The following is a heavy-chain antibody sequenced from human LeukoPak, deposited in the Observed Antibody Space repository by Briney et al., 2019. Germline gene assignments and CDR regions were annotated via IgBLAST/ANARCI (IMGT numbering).Heavy chain of an antibody. CDR3: AGTADEYYYYYCMDV. Sequence: PGGSLRLSCAASGFTYSDYYMSWIRQAPGKGLEWVSYISSSGSTIYYADSVKGRFTISRDNAKNSLYLQMNSLRAEDTAVYYCAGTADEYYYYYCMDVWGKGTTVTVSS. CDR2: ISSSGSTI. J-gene: IGHJ6*03. V-gene: IGHV3-11*01. CDR1: GFTYSDYY. D-gene: IGHD2-2*01.